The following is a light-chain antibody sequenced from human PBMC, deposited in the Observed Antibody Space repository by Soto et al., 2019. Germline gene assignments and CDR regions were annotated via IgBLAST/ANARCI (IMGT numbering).Light chain of an antibody. J-gene: IGLJ2*01. V-gene: IGLV2-14*03. CDR2: DAT. Sequence: QSVLTQPASVSGSPGQSITISCTGTRNDIADYRYVSWYQQHPGKVPKLLIYDATSRPSGVSNRFSGSKSDNTASLTISGLQAEDEADYYCSSYTRDNPLAFGGGTKLTVL. CDR1: RNDIADYRY. CDR3: SSYTRDNPLA.